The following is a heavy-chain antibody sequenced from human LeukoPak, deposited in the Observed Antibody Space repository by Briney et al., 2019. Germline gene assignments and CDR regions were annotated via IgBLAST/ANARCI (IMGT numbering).Heavy chain of an antibody. J-gene: IGHJ3*02. CDR2: IYYSGGT. Sequence: PSETLSLTCTVSGGSISSGGYYWSWIRQHPGKGLEWIGYIYYSGGTYYNPSLKSRVTISVDTSKNQFSLKLSSVTAADTAVYYCARDRYYDRAFDIWGQGTMVTVSS. CDR3: ARDRYYDRAFDI. V-gene: IGHV4-31*03. CDR1: GGSISSGGYY. D-gene: IGHD3-22*01.